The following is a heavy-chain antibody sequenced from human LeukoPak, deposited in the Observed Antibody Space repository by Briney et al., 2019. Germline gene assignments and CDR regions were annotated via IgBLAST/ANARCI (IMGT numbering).Heavy chain of an antibody. Sequence: GGSLRLSCAASGFTFSSYSMNWVRQAPGKGLEWVSSISSSSSYIYYADSVKGRFTISRDNAKNPLYLQMNSLRAEDTAVYYCARSRIPTWYNWFDPWGQGTLVTVSS. CDR1: GFTFSSYS. J-gene: IGHJ5*02. V-gene: IGHV3-21*01. CDR2: ISSSSSYI. CDR3: ARSRIPTWYNWFDP. D-gene: IGHD2-21*01.